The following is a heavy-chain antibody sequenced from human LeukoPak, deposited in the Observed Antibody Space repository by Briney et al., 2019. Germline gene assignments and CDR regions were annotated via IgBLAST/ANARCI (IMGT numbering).Heavy chain of an antibody. Sequence: ASVTVSCKASAYIFIDYYIHWVRQAPGQGLEWMGWINPNSGGTTYAQSFQGRVTMTRDTSISTAYMDLSRLRSDDTAVYYCARDRSALGYRQFDYWGQGTLVTVSS. J-gene: IGHJ4*02. D-gene: IGHD5-18*01. CDR3: ARDRSALGYRQFDY. V-gene: IGHV1-2*02. CDR2: INPNSGGT. CDR1: AYIFIDYY.